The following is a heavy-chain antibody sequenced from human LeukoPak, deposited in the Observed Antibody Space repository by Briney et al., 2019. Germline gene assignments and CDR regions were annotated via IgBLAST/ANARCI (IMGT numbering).Heavy chain of an antibody. J-gene: IGHJ4*02. D-gene: IGHD3-22*01. CDR1: GGSFSGYY. CDR3: ARGRGYDSSGYDY. Sequence: PSETLSLTCAVSGGSFSGYYWSWFRQPPGKGLEWIGEINHSGSTNYNTSLKSRVTISVDTSKNQFSLKLSSVTAADTAVYYCARGRGYDSSGYDYWGQGTLVTVSS. V-gene: IGHV4-34*01. CDR2: INHSGST.